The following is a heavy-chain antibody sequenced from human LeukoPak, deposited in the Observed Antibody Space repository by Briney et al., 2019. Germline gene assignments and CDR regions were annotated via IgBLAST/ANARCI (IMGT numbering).Heavy chain of an antibody. Sequence: PSETLSLTCTVSGDSISSSTYYWGWIRQPPGRGLEWIGSIYYSGSTYYNPSLKSRVTISKDTSKNQFSLKLSSVTAADTAVYYCARPHTKYYYAPRAAYYFDYWGQGTLVTVSS. J-gene: IGHJ4*02. D-gene: IGHD3-10*01. V-gene: IGHV4-39*07. CDR2: IYYSGST. CDR3: ARPHTKYYYAPRAAYYFDY. CDR1: GDSISSSTYY.